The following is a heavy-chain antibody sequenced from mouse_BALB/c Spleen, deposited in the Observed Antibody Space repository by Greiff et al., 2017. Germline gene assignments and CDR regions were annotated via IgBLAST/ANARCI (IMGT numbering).Heavy chain of an antibody. Sequence: QVQLQQSGAELVRPGVSVKISCKGSVYTFTDYAMHWVKQSHAKSLEWIGVISTYYGDASYNQKFKGKATMTVDKSSSTAYMELARLTSEDSAIYYCARDGNYGWFAYWGQGTLVTVSA. V-gene: IGHV1S137*01. CDR3: ARDGNYGWFAY. CDR2: ISTYYGDA. CDR1: VYTFTDYA. D-gene: IGHD2-1*01. J-gene: IGHJ3*01.